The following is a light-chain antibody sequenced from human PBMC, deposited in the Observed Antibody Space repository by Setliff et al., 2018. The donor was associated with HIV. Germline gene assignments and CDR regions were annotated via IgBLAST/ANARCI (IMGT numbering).Light chain of an antibody. CDR1: SSNIGAGYD. J-gene: IGLJ1*01. CDR2: GNN. Sequence: QSVLTQPPSVSGAPGQSVTISCTGSSSNIGAGYDVHWYQQLPETAPKVLIYGNNNRPSGVPDRFSGSKSGTSASLVITGLQAEDEADYYCQSYDGSLGVFGTGTKVTVL. V-gene: IGLV1-40*01. CDR3: QSYDGSLGV.